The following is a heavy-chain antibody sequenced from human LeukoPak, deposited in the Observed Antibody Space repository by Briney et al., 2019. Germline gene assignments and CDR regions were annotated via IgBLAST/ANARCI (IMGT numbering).Heavy chain of an antibody. CDR3: AKDGPFRIRSGYYRGTFDY. CDR2: IDKNAELA. Sequence: GGSLRLSCAASGFTFDDYSIHWVRQAPGKGLEWVSLIDKNAELAFYADSVKGRFTISRDNSKNTLYLQMNSLRAEDTAVYYCAKDGPFRIRSGYYRGTFDYWGQGTLVTVSS. D-gene: IGHD3-3*01. CDR1: GFTFDDYS. J-gene: IGHJ4*02. V-gene: IGHV3-43*01.